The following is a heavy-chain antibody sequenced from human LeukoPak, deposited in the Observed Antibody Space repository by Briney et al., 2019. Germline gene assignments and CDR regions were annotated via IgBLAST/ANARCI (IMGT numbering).Heavy chain of an antibody. CDR3: ASEARSGGYDRHFDY. D-gene: IGHD5-12*01. CDR1: GYTFTSYA. V-gene: IGHV1-3*01. CDR2: INAGNGNT. J-gene: IGHJ4*02. Sequence: ASVKVSCKASGYTFTSYAMHWVRQAPGQRLEWMGWINAGNGNTKYSQKFQGRVTITRDTSASTAYMELSSLRSEDTAVYYCASEARSGGYDRHFDYWGQGTLVTVSS.